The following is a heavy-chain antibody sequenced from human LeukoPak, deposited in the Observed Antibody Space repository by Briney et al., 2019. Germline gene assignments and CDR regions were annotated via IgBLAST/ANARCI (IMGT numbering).Heavy chain of an antibody. Sequence: ASVKVSCKVSGHTLSELAMHWVRQAIGKGLEWMGGFDPEDGETIYAQKFQGRVTMTEDTSTDTAYMELSSLRSEDTAVYYCAYRPPGDESFDIWGQGTMVTVS. CDR2: FDPEDGET. D-gene: IGHD3-16*01. V-gene: IGHV1-24*01. J-gene: IGHJ3*02. CDR1: GHTLSELA. CDR3: AYRPPGDESFDI.